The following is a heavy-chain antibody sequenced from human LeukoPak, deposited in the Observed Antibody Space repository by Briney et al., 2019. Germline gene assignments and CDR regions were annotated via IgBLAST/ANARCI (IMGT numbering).Heavy chain of an antibody. CDR2: IYHSGFT. Sequence: SETLSLTCTVSGGSISSYYWSWIRQPPGKGLEWIGSIYHSGFTYYNPSLKSRVTMSVDTSKNQFSLKLSSVTAADTAVYYCARRGDGYNPDYWGQGTLVTVSS. J-gene: IGHJ4*02. CDR1: GGSISSYY. D-gene: IGHD5-24*01. V-gene: IGHV4-59*04. CDR3: ARRGDGYNPDY.